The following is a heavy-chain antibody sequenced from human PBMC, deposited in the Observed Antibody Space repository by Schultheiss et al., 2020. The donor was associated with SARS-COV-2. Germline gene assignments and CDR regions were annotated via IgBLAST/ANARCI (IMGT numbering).Heavy chain of an antibody. CDR2: IYYSGST. J-gene: IGHJ5*02. Sequence: SETLSLTCTVSGGSISSYYWSWIRQPPGKGLEWIGYIYYSGSTNYNPSLKSRVTISVDTSKNQFSLKLSSVTAADTAVYYCARPQGRDWSNNWFDPWGQGTLVTVSS. V-gene: IGHV4-59*12. D-gene: IGHD3/OR15-3a*01. CDR1: GGSISSYY. CDR3: ARPQGRDWSNNWFDP.